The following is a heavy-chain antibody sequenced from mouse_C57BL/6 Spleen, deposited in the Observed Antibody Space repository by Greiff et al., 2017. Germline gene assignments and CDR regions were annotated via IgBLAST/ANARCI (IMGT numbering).Heavy chain of an antibody. Sequence: EVQLQQSGAELVRPGASVKLSCTASGFNIKDYYMHWVKQRPEKGLEWIGRIDPEDGDPEYAPKFQGKATMTADTSSNTAYLQLSSLTSEDTAVYYCTTRSPHYYAMDYWGQGTSVTVSS. CDR3: TTRSPHYYAMDY. V-gene: IGHV14-1*01. CDR2: IDPEDGDP. D-gene: IGHD1-1*01. CDR1: GFNIKDYY. J-gene: IGHJ4*01.